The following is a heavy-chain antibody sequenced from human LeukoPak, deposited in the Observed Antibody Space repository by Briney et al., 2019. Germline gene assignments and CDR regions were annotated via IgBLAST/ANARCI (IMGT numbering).Heavy chain of an antibody. CDR1: GFTFSTYS. D-gene: IGHD3-10*01. V-gene: IGHV3-21*01. CDR3: ARDVYYSGAFDI. J-gene: IGHJ3*02. Sequence: PGRSLRLSCAASGFTFSTYSMNWVRQAPGKGLEWVSSISSSSVYIYYADSVKGRFTISRDNSKNTLYLQMNNMRTEDTAVYYCARDVYYSGAFDIWGQGTMVTVSS. CDR2: ISSSSVYI.